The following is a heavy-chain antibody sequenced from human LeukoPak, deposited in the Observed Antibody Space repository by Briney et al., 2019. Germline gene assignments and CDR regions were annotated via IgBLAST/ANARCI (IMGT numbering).Heavy chain of an antibody. V-gene: IGHV3-21*01. CDR1: GFIFSDYI. CDR3: ARDEAYYFDS. CDR2: ISRNSTYT. J-gene: IGHJ4*02. Sequence: GGSLSPSWAASGFIFSDYIVKCVRQAPGEWREWVASISRNSTYTNYADSVKGRFTISTDKARNSLFLQMNSLRADDTAIYYCARDEAYYFDSWGQGTQVTVSS.